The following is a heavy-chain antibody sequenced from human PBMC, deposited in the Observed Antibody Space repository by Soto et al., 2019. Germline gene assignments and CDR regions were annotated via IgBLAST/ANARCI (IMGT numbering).Heavy chain of an antibody. CDR2: ISYDGGHK. CDR3: ARVKTDYSNPRGPFFFYGMDV. D-gene: IGHD4-4*01. CDR1: EFTVSSYA. V-gene: IGHV3-30-3*01. Sequence: QVQLVESGGGVVHPERSLRLSCSASEFTVSSYAMHWVRQAPGKGLEWVAGISYDGGHKFYGDSVRGRFTISRDSSKTTVFLQMNSLRPEDTAAYYCARVKTDYSNPRGPFFFYGMDVWGQGTTVTVSS. J-gene: IGHJ6*02.